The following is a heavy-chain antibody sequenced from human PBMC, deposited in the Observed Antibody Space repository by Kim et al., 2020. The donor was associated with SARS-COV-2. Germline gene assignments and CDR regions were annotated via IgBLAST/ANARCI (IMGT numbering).Heavy chain of an antibody. CDR3: GRHISTSITIFGVVTLGGWFDP. J-gene: IGHJ5*02. V-gene: IGHV4-39*01. CDR1: GGSISSSNYY. Sequence: SETLSLTCTVSGGSISSSNYYWGWIRQPPGKGLEWIGSIYYSGSTDYNPSIKSRVTIFVDTSKNQFSLRLSSVTAADTAVYYCGRHISTSITIFGVVTLGGWFDPWGQGTLVTVSS. CDR2: IYYSGST. D-gene: IGHD3-3*01.